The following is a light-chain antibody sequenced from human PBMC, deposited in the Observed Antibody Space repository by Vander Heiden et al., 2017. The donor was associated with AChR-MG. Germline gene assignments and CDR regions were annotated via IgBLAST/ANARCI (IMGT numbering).Light chain of an antibody. CDR2: AAS. CDR1: QRISDY. V-gene: IGKV1-39*01. Sequence: DIQMTQSPSSLSASLGDRVTITCRASQRISDYLNWYQQKPGKSPRLLIYAASSLQIGVPSRFSGSGSGRDFTLTISDLQLEDFASYYCQHGYKYPITFGQGTRLEIK. J-gene: IGKJ5*01. CDR3: QHGYKYPIT.